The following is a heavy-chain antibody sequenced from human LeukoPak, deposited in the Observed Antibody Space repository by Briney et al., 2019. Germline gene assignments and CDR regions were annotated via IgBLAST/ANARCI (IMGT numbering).Heavy chain of an antibody. CDR3: AKVKKYSYYYRSGTASPFDY. V-gene: IGHV3-23*01. CDR2: ISGSGGST. Sequence: GGSLRLSCAASGFTFSSYAMSWVRQAPGKGLEWVSAISGSGGSTYYADSVKGRFTISRDNSKNTLYLQMNSLRAEDTAVYYCAKVKKYSYYYRSGTASPFDYWGQGTLVTVSS. D-gene: IGHD3-10*01. CDR1: GFTFSSYA. J-gene: IGHJ4*02.